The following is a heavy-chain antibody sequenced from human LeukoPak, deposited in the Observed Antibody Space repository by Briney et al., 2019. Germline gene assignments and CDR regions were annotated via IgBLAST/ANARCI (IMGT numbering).Heavy chain of an antibody. V-gene: IGHV3-49*04. D-gene: IGHD2-2*01. CDR2: IRSKAYGGTT. J-gene: IGHJ6*03. Sequence: SCKASGGTFSSYAISWVRQAPGKGLEGGGFIRSKAYGGTTEYAASVKGRFTISRDDSKSIAYLQMNSLKTEDKAVYYCTRVPRNIVVVPAAITSQYYYYYYMDVWGKGTTVTVSS. CDR1: GGTFSSYA. CDR3: TRVPRNIVVVPAAITSQYYYYYYMDV.